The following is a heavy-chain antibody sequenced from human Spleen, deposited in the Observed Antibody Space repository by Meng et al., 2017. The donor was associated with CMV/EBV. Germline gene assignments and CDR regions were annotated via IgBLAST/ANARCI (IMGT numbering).Heavy chain of an antibody. V-gene: IGHV3-30*02. J-gene: IGHJ6*02. CDR3: ARVRSEYCDTISCPNYYYYYGMDV. Sequence: GGSLRLSCEASGFTFSSFGMYWVRQAPGKGLEWVSFIRKDGSNTYYADSVKGRFTISRDNSKNTLYVQMNSLRSEDTAVFYCARVRSEYCDTISCPNYYYYYGMDVWGQGTTVTVSS. CDR1: GFTFSSFG. D-gene: IGHD2/OR15-2a*01. CDR2: IRKDGSNT.